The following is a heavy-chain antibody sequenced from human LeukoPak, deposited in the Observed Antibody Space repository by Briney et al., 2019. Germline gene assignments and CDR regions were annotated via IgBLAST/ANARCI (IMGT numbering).Heavy chain of an antibody. CDR2: IYTSGST. J-gene: IGHJ4*02. Sequence: SETLSLTCTVSGGSISSGSYYWSWIRQPAGKGLEWIGRIYTSGSTNYNPSLKSRVTISVDTSKSHFSLKLSSVTAADTAVYYCARTSGYSYGYGGFDYWGQGTLVTVSS. D-gene: IGHD5-18*01. CDR1: GGSISSGSYY. CDR3: ARTSGYSYGYGGFDY. V-gene: IGHV4-61*02.